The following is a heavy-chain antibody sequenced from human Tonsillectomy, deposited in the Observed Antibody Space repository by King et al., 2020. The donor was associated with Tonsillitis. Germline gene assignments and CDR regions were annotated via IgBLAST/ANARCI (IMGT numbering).Heavy chain of an antibody. J-gene: IGHJ4*02. CDR1: GFTFSSYA. D-gene: IGHD3-10*01. CDR3: AKDLAYYYGSGSYYMRDFFGY. Sequence: QLVQSGGGLVQPGGSLRLSCAASGFTFSSYAMSWVRQAPGKGLEWVSAISGSGGSTYYADSVKGRFTISRDNSKNTLYLQMNSLRAEDTAVYYCAKDLAYYYGSGSYYMRDFFGYWGQGTLVTVSS. CDR2: ISGSGGST. V-gene: IGHV3-23*04.